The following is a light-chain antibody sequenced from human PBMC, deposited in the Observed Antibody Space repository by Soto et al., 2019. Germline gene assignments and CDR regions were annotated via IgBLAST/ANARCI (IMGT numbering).Light chain of an antibody. CDR2: EVS. J-gene: IGLJ3*02. CDR1: SSDVGGYNY. V-gene: IGLV2-14*01. Sequence: QSALIQPASVSGSPGQSITISCTGTSSDVGGYNYVSWYQQHPGKAHKLMIYEVSKRPSGVSNRFSGSKSGNTASLTISGLQAEDEADYYCSSYTSSSTRVFGGGTKLTVL. CDR3: SSYTSSSTRV.